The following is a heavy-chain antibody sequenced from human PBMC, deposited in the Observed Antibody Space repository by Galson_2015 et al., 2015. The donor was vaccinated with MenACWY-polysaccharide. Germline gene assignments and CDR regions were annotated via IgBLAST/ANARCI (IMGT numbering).Heavy chain of an antibody. D-gene: IGHD2-15*01. V-gene: IGHV6-1*01. J-gene: IGHJ3*02. CDR2: TYRGSN. Sequence: CAISGDSVSNNHVAWNWIRQSPSRGLEWLGRTYRGSNQYAASMRGRIAINSDTSTNQFSLQLSSVTPEDTGLYYCARGAYSSFDIWGQG. CDR3: ARGAYSSFDI. CDR1: GDSVSNNHVA.